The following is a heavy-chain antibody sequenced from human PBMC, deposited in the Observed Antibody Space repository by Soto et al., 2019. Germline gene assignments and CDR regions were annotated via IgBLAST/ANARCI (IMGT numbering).Heavy chain of an antibody. CDR3: TSDRYPRFYHGSGSYPYY. D-gene: IGHD3-10*01. CDR2: IKTDGSET. CDR1: GFTCSSFW. J-gene: IGHJ4*02. Sequence: PGGSLRLSCAASGFTCSSFWMSWVRQAPGKGLEWVANIKTDGSETHYVDSVKGRFTISRDNPKTSLFLQMNSLRFEDTAVYFCTSDRYPRFYHGSGSYPYYWGQGTPVTVS. V-gene: IGHV3-7*03.